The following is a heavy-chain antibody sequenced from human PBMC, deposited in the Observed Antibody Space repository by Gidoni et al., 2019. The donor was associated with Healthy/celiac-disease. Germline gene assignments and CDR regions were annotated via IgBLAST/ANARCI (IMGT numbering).Heavy chain of an antibody. J-gene: IGHJ5*02. CDR3: ARDIGGLDP. CDR1: GGSISSGSYY. CDR2: IFTRGST. V-gene: IGHV4-61*02. Sequence: QVQLQESGLALVKPAQTLLLTRTVPGGSISSGSYYRSWIRQPAGKGLEWIGRIFTRGSTNYNPTLKSRVTISLDTSKHQFSLKLSSVTAADTAVYYCARDIGGLDPWGQGTLVTVSS. D-gene: IGHD3-16*01.